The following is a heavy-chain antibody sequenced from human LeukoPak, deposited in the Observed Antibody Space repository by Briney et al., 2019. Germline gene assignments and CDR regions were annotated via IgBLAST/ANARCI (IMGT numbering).Heavy chain of an antibody. J-gene: IGHJ4*02. V-gene: IGHV3-48*03. CDR1: GFTFSSYA. Sequence: PGGSLRLSCAASGFTFSSYAMHWVRQAPGKGLEWVSYISSSGSTIYYADSVKGRFTISRDNAKNSLYLQMNSLRAEDTAVYYCARVGVLRYFGTFDYWGQGTLVTVSS. D-gene: IGHD3-9*01. CDR3: ARVGVLRYFGTFDY. CDR2: ISSSGSTI.